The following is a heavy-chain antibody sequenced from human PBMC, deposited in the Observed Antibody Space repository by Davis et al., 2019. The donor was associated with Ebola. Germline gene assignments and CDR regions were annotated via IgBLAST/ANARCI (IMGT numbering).Heavy chain of an antibody. CDR3: AKEQSSGPSIAALFDY. Sequence: GGSLRLSCAASRFTFSSYAMSWVRQAPGKGLEWVPAISGSGGSTYYADSVKVRFTISRDNSKNTLYLQMNSLRAEDTAVYYCAKEQSSGPSIAALFDYWGQGTLVTVSS. CDR1: RFTFSSYA. V-gene: IGHV3-23*01. D-gene: IGHD6-6*01. J-gene: IGHJ4*01. CDR2: ISGSGGST.